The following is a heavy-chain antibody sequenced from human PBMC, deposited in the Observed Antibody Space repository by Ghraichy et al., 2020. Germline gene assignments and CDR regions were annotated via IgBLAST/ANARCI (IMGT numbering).Heavy chain of an antibody. CDR1: GGSISSSSYY. D-gene: IGHD3-16*01. V-gene: IGHV4-39*01. J-gene: IGHJ4*02. CDR2: IYYSGST. CDR3: ARRGYYFDY. Sequence: NPSLTCTVSGGSISSSSYYWGWIRQPPGKGLEWIGSIYYSGSTYYNPSLKSRVTISVDTSKNQFSLKLSSVTAADTAVYYCARRGYYFDYWGQGTLVTVSS.